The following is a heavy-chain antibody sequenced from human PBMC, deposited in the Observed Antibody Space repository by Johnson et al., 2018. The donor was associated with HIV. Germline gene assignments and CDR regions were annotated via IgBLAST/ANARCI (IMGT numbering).Heavy chain of an antibody. D-gene: IGHD5-12*01. V-gene: IGHV3-30*09. Sequence: QVQLVESGGGVVQPGRSLRLSCAASGFTFSTEALHWVRQAPGKGLEWVAVVSYDGSNKYYAASVKGRFAISRDNSKNTLYLQMNSLRAEDTAVYYCAKDWGYDWGAFDIWGQGTMVTVSS. CDR1: GFTFSTEA. J-gene: IGHJ3*02. CDR3: AKDWGYDWGAFDI. CDR2: VSYDGSNK.